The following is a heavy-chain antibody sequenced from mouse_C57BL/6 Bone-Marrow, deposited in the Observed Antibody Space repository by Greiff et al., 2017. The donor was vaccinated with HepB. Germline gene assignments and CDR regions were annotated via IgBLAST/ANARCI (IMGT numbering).Heavy chain of an antibody. CDR3: ERVERCYAMGF. CDR2: IDPSDSYT. V-gene: IGHV1-50*01. J-gene: IGHJ4*01. Sequence: QVQLQQPGAELVQPGASVKLSCKASGYTFTSYWMQWVKQRPGQGLEWIGVIDPSDSYTNYNQKFKCKATLTVDTSSSTAYMPISSLTSEDSAVYYCERVERCYAMGFRGQGNSATGSS. CDR1: GYTFTSYW.